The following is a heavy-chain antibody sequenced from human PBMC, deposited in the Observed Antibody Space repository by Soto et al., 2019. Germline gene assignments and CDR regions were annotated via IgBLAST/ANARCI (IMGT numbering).Heavy chain of an antibody. V-gene: IGHV3-30-3*01. CDR1: GFTFRSYA. Sequence: QVQLVESGGGVVQPGRSLRLSCAASGFTFRSYAMHWVRQAPGKGLEWVAVMSYDGTNKYYADSVKGRFTISRDNYKNTLYLQMNSLRAEDTALYYCAGDPTSSGWYGEPHYWGQGTLVAVSS. CDR3: AGDPTSSGWYGEPHY. CDR2: MSYDGTNK. D-gene: IGHD6-19*01. J-gene: IGHJ4*02.